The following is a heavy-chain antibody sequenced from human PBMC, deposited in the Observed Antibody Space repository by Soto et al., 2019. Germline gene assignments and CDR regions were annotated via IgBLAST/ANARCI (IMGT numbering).Heavy chain of an antibody. CDR1: GFTFSSYG. Sequence: GGSLRLSCAASGFTFSSYGMHWVRQAPGKGLEWVAVIWYDGSNKYYADSVKGRFTISRDNSKNTLYLQMNSLRAEDTAVYYCASVQYRDTTVTPPGDYWGQGTLVTVSS. CDR2: IWYDGSNK. J-gene: IGHJ4*02. V-gene: IGHV3-33*01. D-gene: IGHD4-17*01. CDR3: ASVQYRDTTVTPPGDY.